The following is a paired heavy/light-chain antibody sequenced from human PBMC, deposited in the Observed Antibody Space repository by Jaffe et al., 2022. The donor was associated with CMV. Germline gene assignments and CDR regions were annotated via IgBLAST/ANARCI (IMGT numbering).Light chain of an antibody. CDR3: QTWGTGIHVV. CDR1: SGHSSYG. Sequence: QLVLTQLPSASASLGASVKLTCTLSSGHSSYGIAWHQQQPEKGPRYLMTVKSDGSHNKGDGIPDRFSGSSSGAERYLIISSLQSEDEADYYCQTWGTGIHVVFGGGTKLTVL. V-gene: IGLV4-69*02. J-gene: IGLJ2*01. CDR2: VKSDGSH.
Heavy chain of an antibody. CDR2: INQNENEK. CDR3: AREGGPIDC. D-gene: IGHD2-15*01. Sequence: EVPLVESGGGLVQPGGSLRLSCAASGFSFSNYWMSWVRQAPGKGLEWVANINQNENEKYYVDSVKGRFTISRDNAQNLLSLQMNSLRAEDTAMYYCAREGGPIDCWGQGTLVTVSS. V-gene: IGHV3-7*01. CDR1: GFSFSNYW. J-gene: IGHJ4*02.